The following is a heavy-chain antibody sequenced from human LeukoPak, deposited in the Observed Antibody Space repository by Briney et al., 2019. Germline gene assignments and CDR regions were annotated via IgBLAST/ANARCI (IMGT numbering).Heavy chain of an antibody. D-gene: IGHD4-11*01. CDR2: IGGSGGGT. V-gene: IGHV3-23*01. CDR3: ARDKRVYSGGMDV. CDR1: GFTFSDYA. J-gene: IGHJ6*02. Sequence: TGGSLRLSCAASGFTFSDYAMSWVRQAPGKGLEWVSAIGGSGGGTYYADSVKGRFTISRDNAKNTLYLQMNSLRAEDTAVYYCARDKRVYSGGMDVWGQGTTVTVSS.